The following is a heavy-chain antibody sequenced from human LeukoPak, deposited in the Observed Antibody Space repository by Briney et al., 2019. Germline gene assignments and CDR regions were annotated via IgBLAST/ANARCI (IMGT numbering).Heavy chain of an antibody. CDR2: ISGSGGST. CDR1: GFTFSSYS. D-gene: IGHD2-21*02. CDR3: AKDSIVVVTAFYFDY. J-gene: IGHJ4*02. Sequence: PGGSLRLSCAASGFTFSSYSMNWVRQAPGKGLEWVSAISGSGGSTYYADSVKGRFTISRDNSKNTLYLQMNSLRAEDTAVYYCAKDSIVVVTAFYFDYWGQGTLVTVSS. V-gene: IGHV3-23*01.